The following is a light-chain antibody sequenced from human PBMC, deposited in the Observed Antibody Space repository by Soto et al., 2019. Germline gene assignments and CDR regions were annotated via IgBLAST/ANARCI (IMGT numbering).Light chain of an antibody. CDR3: QQYGSPPHT. CDR2: GAS. J-gene: IGKJ2*01. V-gene: IGKV3-20*01. Sequence: EIVLTQSPGTLSLSPGERATLSCRASQSVSSSYLAWYQHKHGQAPWLLIYGASSWATGIPDRFSGSGSGTDFTLTISRLEPEDVAAYYCQQYGSPPHTFGQGTKLEIK. CDR1: QSVSSSY.